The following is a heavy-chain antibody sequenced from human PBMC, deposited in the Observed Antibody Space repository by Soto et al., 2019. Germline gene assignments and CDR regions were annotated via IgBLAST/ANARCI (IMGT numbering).Heavy chain of an antibody. CDR2: IFSGYST. CDR1: GFTVSGNY. D-gene: IGHD3-16*02. CDR3: ARGPQSAHTDFVRSFFDY. Sequence: VGSLRLSCAASGFTVSGNYMNWVRQAPGKGLEWVSVIFSGYSTYYADSVKGRFTISRDNSKNTLYLQMNSLRADDTAVYYCARGPQSAHTDFVRSFFDYWGQGILVTVSS. J-gene: IGHJ4*02. V-gene: IGHV3-53*01.